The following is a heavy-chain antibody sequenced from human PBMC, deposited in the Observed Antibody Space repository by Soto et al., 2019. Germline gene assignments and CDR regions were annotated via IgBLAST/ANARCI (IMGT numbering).Heavy chain of an antibody. CDR2: ISVSGDST. CDR1: GFTFSSYA. V-gene: IGHV3-23*01. J-gene: IGHJ4*02. Sequence: EVQLLESGGGLVQPGGSLRISCAASGFTFSSYAMRWVRQAPGKGLEWVSGISVSGDSTYYAGSVKGRFTISRDNSKSTLYLQMNSLRAEDTAVYYCAKIFRYGDPEYWGQGALVTVSS. D-gene: IGHD2-21*02. CDR3: AKIFRYGDPEY.